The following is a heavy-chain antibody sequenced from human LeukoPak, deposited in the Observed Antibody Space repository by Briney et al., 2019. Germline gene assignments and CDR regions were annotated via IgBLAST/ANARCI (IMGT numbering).Heavy chain of an antibody. Sequence: SETLSLTCTVSGGSISSYYWSWIRQPPGKGLEWIGYIYYSGSTNYNPSLKSRVTISVDTSKNQFSLKLSSVTAADTAVYYCARTDYYGNRGFDYWGQGTLVTVSS. CDR3: ARTDYYGNRGFDY. CDR1: GGSISSYY. J-gene: IGHJ4*02. V-gene: IGHV4-59*01. CDR2: IYYSGST. D-gene: IGHD3-10*01.